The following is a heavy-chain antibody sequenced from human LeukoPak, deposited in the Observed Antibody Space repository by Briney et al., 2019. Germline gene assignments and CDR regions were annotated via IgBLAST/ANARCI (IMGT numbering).Heavy chain of an antibody. CDR3: ARLGFCSDGSCYSLDY. CDR2: ITSSGPTA. Sequence: GGSLRLSCAASGFTLSNYEMNWVRQAPGMVLEWVSYITSSGPTAFYADSVKGRFNISRDNAQNSLFLQMNNLTAEDTAIYYCARLGFCSDGSCYSLDYWGEGILVTVSS. J-gene: IGHJ4*02. V-gene: IGHV3-48*03. D-gene: IGHD2-15*01. CDR1: GFTLSNYE.